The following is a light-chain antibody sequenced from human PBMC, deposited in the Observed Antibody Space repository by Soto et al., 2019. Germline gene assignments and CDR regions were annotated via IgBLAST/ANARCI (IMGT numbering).Light chain of an antibody. CDR1: SSDVGGYNY. V-gene: IGLV2-14*01. J-gene: IGLJ1*01. CDR2: EVS. CDR3: NSYTSTSPYV. Sequence: QSVLTQPASVSGSPGQSITISCTGTSSDVGGYNYVSWYQQHPGKAPKVIISEVSNRPSGVSNRFSGSKSGNTASLTISGLQAEDEADYYCNSYTSTSPYVFGTGTKVTVL.